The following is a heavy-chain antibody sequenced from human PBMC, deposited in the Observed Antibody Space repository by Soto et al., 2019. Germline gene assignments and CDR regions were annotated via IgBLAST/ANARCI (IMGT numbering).Heavy chain of an antibody. Sequence: PGGSLRLSCAASVFTFSSVSMSWVRQAPGRGLEWVSSMYPRGGNTFYADSAKGRFTISRDNSKNTVYLQMNSLRAEDTAVYYCAKDRLSDSGWDIDYWGQGTLVTVSS. J-gene: IGHJ4*02. V-gene: IGHV3-23*01. CDR2: MYPRGGNT. CDR1: VFTFSSVS. CDR3: AKDRLSDSGWDIDY. D-gene: IGHD1-26*01.